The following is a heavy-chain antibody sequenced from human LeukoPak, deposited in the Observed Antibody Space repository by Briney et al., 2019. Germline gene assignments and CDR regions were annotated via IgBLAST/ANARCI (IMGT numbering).Heavy chain of an antibody. CDR3: ARDRHYGDYSFYFDY. V-gene: IGHV3-30*04. J-gene: IGHJ4*02. CDR2: ISYDGSNK. CDR1: GFTFSSCA. D-gene: IGHD4-17*01. Sequence: GGSLRLSCAASGFTFSSCAMHWVRQAPGKGLEWVAVISYDGSNKYYADSVKGRFTISRDNSKNTLYLQMNSLRAEDTAVYYCARDRHYGDYSFYFDYWGQGTLVTVSS.